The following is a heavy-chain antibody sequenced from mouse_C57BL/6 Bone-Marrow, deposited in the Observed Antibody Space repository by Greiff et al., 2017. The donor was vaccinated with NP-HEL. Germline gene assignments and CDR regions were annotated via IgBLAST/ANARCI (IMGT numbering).Heavy chain of an antibody. D-gene: IGHD1-1*01. CDR3: ARDYYGSSFWYFGV. CDR1: GYTFTSYW. J-gene: IGHJ1*03. CDR2: IDPSDSYT. V-gene: IGHV1-50*01. Sequence: QVQLQQPGAELVKPGASVKLSCKASGYTFTSYWMQWVKQRPGQGLEWIGEIDPSDSYTNYNQKFKGKATLTVDTSSSTAYMQLSSLTSEDSAVYYCARDYYGSSFWYFGVWGTGTTVTVSS.